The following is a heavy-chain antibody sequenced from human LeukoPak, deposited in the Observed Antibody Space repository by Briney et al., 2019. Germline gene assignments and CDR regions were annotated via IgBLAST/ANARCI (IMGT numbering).Heavy chain of an antibody. Sequence: ASVKVSCKASGYTFTSYGISWVRQAPGQGLEWMGWISAYNGNTNYAQKLQGRVTMTTDTSTTTAYMELRSLRSDDTAVYYCAKGNIAAAGTDNAFDIWGQGTMVTVSS. V-gene: IGHV1-18*01. CDR1: GYTFTSYG. CDR2: ISAYNGNT. D-gene: IGHD6-13*01. CDR3: AKGNIAAAGTDNAFDI. J-gene: IGHJ3*02.